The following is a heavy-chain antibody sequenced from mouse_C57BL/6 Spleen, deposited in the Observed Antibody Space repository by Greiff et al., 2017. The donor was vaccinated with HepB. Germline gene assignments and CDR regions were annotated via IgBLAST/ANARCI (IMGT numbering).Heavy chain of an antibody. CDR1: GYTFTSYG. Sequence: VKLQESGAELARPGASVKLSCKASGYTFTSYGISWVKQRTGQGLEWIGEIYPRSGNTYYNEKFKGKATLTADKSSSTAYMELRSLTSEDSAVYFCARGGAMGFYPPDYWGQGTTLTVSS. J-gene: IGHJ2*01. CDR2: IYPRSGNT. CDR3: ARGGAMGFYPPDY. D-gene: IGHD1-1*02. V-gene: IGHV1-81*01.